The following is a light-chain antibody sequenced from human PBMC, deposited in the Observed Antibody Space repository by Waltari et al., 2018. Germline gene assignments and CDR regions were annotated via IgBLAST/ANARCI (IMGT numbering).Light chain of an antibody. Sequence: QSALTQAASVSGSPGQSITIPCTGSSSDVGGYNYVSWYQQHPGKAPKLIIYDVSNRPSGVSNRFSGSKSGNTASLTISGLQAEDEADYYCSSYISSSTLELFGGGTSLTVL. J-gene: IGLJ2*01. V-gene: IGLV2-14*03. CDR1: SSDVGGYNY. CDR2: DVS. CDR3: SSYISSSTLEL.